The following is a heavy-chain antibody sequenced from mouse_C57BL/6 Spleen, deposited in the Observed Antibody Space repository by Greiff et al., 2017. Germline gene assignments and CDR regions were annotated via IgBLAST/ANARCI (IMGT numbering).Heavy chain of an antibody. Sequence: QVQLQQSGAELVRPGSSVKLSCKASGYTFTSYWMHWVKQRPIQGLEWIGNIDPSDSETHYNQKFKDKATLTVDKSSSTAYMQLSSLTSEDSAVYYCARSDYYGSSYWYFDGWGTGTTVTVSS. CDR3: ARSDYYGSSYWYFDG. CDR1: GYTFTSYW. CDR2: IDPSDSET. D-gene: IGHD1-1*01. J-gene: IGHJ1*03. V-gene: IGHV1-52*01.